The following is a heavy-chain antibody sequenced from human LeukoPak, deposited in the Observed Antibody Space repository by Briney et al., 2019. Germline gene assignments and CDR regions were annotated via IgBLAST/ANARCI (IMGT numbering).Heavy chain of an antibody. Sequence: GASVKVSCKASGGTFSSYAISWVRQAPGQGLEWMGRIIPILGIANYAQKFQGRVTITADKSTSTAYMELSSLRSEDTAVYYCAEPTGSYFWSEDYWGQGTLVTVSS. V-gene: IGHV1-69*04. CDR3: AEPTGSYFWSEDY. CDR2: IIPILGIA. J-gene: IGHJ4*02. D-gene: IGHD3-3*01. CDR1: GGTFSSYA.